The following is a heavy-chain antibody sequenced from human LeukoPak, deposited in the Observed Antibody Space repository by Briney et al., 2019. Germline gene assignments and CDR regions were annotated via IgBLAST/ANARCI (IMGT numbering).Heavy chain of an antibody. V-gene: IGHV1-2*06. CDR2: INPNSGGT. Sequence: ASVKVSCKASGYTFTGYYMHWVRQAPGQGLEWMGRINPNSGGTNYAQKFQGRVTMTRDTSISTAYMELSRLRSDDTAVYYCARDVDILTGYLPNYYYYGMDVWGQGTTVTVSS. CDR1: GYTFTGYY. J-gene: IGHJ6*02. CDR3: ARDVDILTGYLPNYYYYGMDV. D-gene: IGHD3-9*01.